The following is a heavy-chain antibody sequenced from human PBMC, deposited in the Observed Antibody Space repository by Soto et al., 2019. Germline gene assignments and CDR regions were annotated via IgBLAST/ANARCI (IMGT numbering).Heavy chain of an antibody. CDR1: GFTFSSYS. CDR3: AKKYCGSGPCHTFGPGLLDW. Sequence: EVQLVESGGGLVKPGGSLRLSCAASGFTFSSYSMNWVRQAPGKGLEWVSSISSSSSYIYYADSVKGRFTISRDNSKNTLYLQMNSLRGEDTAIYYCAKKYCGSGPCHTFGPGLLDWWGQGTLVTVSS. CDR2: ISSSSSYI. D-gene: IGHD2-21*01. J-gene: IGHJ4*02. V-gene: IGHV3-21*04.